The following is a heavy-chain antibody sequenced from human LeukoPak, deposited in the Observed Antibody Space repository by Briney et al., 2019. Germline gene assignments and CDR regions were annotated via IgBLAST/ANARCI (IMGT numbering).Heavy chain of an antibody. Sequence: SVKVSCMPSGGSFSSYAISWVRQAPGQGREWVGGVIPIFGTANYAQTFQGTVTLTADESTSTAYMELSTLRAEDTAVYYCARQVLILVLPLYYYYGMDVWGQGTTVPVP. CDR1: GGSFSSYA. J-gene: IGHJ6*02. D-gene: IGHD2/OR15-2a*01. CDR2: VIPIFGTA. V-gene: IGHV1-69*13. CDR3: ARQVLILVLPLYYYYGMDV.